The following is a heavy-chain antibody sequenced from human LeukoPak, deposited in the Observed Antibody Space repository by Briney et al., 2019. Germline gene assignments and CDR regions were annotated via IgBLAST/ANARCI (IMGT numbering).Heavy chain of an antibody. J-gene: IGHJ4*02. Sequence: GGSLRLSCAASGFTFSSYGMHWVRQAPGKGLEWVAVISYDGSNKYYADSVKGRFTISRDNSKNTLYLQMNSLRAEDTAVYYCAREGEMATAQPSDYWGQGTLVTVSS. CDR2: ISYDGSNK. CDR1: GFTFSSYG. CDR3: AREGEMATAQPSDY. D-gene: IGHD5-24*01. V-gene: IGHV3-30*03.